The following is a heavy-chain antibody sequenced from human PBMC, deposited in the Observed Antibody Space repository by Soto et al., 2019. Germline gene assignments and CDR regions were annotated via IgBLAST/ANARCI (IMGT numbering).Heavy chain of an antibody. D-gene: IGHD2-8*01. J-gene: IGHJ4*02. CDR1: GGSISSGGYS. CDR2: IYHSGST. V-gene: IGHV4-30-2*01. CDR3: ARGHDANDD. Sequence: QLQLQESGSGLVKPSQTLYLTCAVSGGSISSGGYSWSRIRQPPGKGLEWIGYIYHSGSTYYNPSLKGRVTISMDTSKNQFSLKLSSVTAADTAVYYCARGHDANDDWGQGTLVTVSS.